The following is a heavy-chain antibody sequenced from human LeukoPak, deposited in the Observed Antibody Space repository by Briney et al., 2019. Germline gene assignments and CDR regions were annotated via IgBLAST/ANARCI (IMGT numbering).Heavy chain of an antibody. D-gene: IGHD3-22*01. V-gene: IGHV3-20*04. Sequence: GGSLRLSCAASGFTFDDYGMSWVRQAPGKGLEWVSGINWNGGSTGYAEYVKGRFTISRDNAKNSPYLQMNSLRAEDTALYYCAREATDYYDSSGYHNMDVWGKGTTVTVSS. CDR2: INWNGGST. CDR1: GFTFDDYG. J-gene: IGHJ6*03. CDR3: AREATDYYDSSGYHNMDV.